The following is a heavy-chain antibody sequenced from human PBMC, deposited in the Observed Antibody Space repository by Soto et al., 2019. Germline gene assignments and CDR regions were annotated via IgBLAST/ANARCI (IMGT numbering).Heavy chain of an antibody. J-gene: IGHJ3*02. CDR3: ARRSDISLDAFDI. Sequence: SETLSLTCAVYGGSFSGYYWSWIRQPPGKGLEWIGEINHSGSTNYNPSLKSRVTISVDTSKNQFSLKLSSVTAADTAVYYCARRSDISLDAFDIWGQGTMVTVSS. D-gene: IGHD3-9*01. V-gene: IGHV4-34*01. CDR2: INHSGST. CDR1: GGSFSGYY.